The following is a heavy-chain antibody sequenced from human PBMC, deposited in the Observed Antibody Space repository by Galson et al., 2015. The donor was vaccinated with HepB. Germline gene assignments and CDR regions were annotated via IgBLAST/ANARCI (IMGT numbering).Heavy chain of an antibody. V-gene: IGHV1-18*04. Sequence: SVKVSCKASGYTFTRYNINWVRQAPGQGLEGMGNAKYTQRFQGRVTMTTDTSTNTAYMELRSLRSDDTAMYYCARGGMATIGGPTFDYWGRGTLVTVSS. D-gene: IGHD5-24*01. CDR1: GYTFTRYN. CDR3: ARGGMATIGGPTFDY. J-gene: IGHJ4*02.